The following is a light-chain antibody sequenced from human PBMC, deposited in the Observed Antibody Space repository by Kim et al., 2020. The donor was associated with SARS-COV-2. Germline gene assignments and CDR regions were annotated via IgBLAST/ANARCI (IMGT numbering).Light chain of an antibody. V-gene: IGLV3-21*04. Sequence: APGKTARITCGGNNIGSKSVHWYQQMPGQAPVLVIYYDSDRPSGIPERFSGSNSGNTATLTISRVEAGDEADYYCQVWDNSSDHVVFGGGTQLTVL. CDR3: QVWDNSSDHVV. J-gene: IGLJ2*01. CDR2: YDS. CDR1: NIGSKS.